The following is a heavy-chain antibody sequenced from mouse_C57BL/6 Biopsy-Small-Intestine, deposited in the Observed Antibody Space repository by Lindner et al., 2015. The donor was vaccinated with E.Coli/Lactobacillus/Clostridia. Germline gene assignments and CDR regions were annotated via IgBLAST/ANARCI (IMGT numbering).Heavy chain of an antibody. D-gene: IGHD1-1*01. Sequence: SVKVSCKASGGTFSSYEISWVRQAPGQGLEWMGGIIPIFGTAHYAQKSQGRVTITADESTSTAYMELSSLRSEDTAVYYCARLAAAGSYDYWGQGTLVTVSS. J-gene: IGHJ4*01. CDR2: IIPIFGTA. CDR1: GGTFSSYE. CDR3: ARLAAAGSYDY. V-gene: IGHV1-81*01.